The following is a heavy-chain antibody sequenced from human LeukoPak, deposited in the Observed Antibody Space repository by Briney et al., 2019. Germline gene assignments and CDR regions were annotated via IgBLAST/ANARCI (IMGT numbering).Heavy chain of an antibody. V-gene: IGHV3-72*01. CDR2: ARNKANSYTT. CDR1: GFTFSDHY. Sequence: QPAESLRLTCAASGFTFSDHYIDWIRLPPRPGMDLVGRARNKANSYTTEYAASMKGRFTISSVESKNSLYLQMSRLKTEDTGVYYCAGQNIGTKGRFDYWGQGTLVTVSS. J-gene: IGHJ4*02. CDR3: AGQNIGTKGRFDY. D-gene: IGHD2/OR15-2a*01.